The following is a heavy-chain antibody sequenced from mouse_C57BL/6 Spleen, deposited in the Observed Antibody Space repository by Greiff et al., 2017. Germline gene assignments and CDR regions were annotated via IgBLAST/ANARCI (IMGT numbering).Heavy chain of an antibody. CDR3: ARGMTTVVEPSFAY. J-gene: IGHJ3*01. CDR2: IDPSESYT. D-gene: IGHD1-1*01. V-gene: IGHV1-69*01. CDR1: GYTFTSYW. Sequence: VKLQQPGAELVMPGASVKLSCKASGYTFTSYWMHWVKQRPGQGLEWIGEIDPSESYTNYNQKFKGKSTLTVDKSSSTAYMQLSSLTSEDSAVYYCARGMTTVVEPSFAYWGQGTLVTVSA.